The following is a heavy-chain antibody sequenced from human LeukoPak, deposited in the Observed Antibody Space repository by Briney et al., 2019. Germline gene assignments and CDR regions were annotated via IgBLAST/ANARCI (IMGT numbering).Heavy chain of an antibody. CDR3: ARRTSWFSFYYYYGMDV. CDR2: VSGGGGTT. Sequence: GGSLRLSCAASGFTFSSYWMHWVRQAPGKGLVWVPSVSGGGGTTYYADSVKGRFTISRDNAKNTLYLQMNSLRAEDTAVYYCARRTSWFSFYYYYGMDVWGQGTTVTVSS. D-gene: IGHD2-2*01. J-gene: IGHJ6*02. CDR1: GFTFSSYW. V-gene: IGHV3-74*01.